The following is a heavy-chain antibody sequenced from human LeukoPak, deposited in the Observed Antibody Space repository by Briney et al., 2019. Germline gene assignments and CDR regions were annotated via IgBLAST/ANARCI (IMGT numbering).Heavy chain of an antibody. CDR1: GFTFSSYT. Sequence: GGSLRLSCAASGFTFSSYTMSWVRQAPGKELEWVSTITTSDGNTYYADSVKGRFTVSRDNSKNTLFLQMNSLRAEDTAVYYCAKDGGLWVSAHWGDSWGRGTLVTVSS. J-gene: IGHJ4*02. CDR3: AKDGGLWVSAHWGDS. D-gene: IGHD7-27*01. V-gene: IGHV3-23*01. CDR2: ITTSDGNT.